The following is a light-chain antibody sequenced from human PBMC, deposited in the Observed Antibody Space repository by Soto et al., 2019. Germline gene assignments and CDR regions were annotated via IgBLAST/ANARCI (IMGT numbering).Light chain of an antibody. CDR3: VSYTARSSYV. V-gene: IGLV2-14*01. CDR1: SSDIGGYIF. CDR2: DIN. Sequence: QSALTQPASVSGSPGQSITVSCTGTSSDIGGYIFVSWYQQHPGKAPKLMIYDINNRPSVVSNRFSGSKSGNTASLTISGLQAEDEADYYCVSYTARSSYVFGTGTKLTVL. J-gene: IGLJ1*01.